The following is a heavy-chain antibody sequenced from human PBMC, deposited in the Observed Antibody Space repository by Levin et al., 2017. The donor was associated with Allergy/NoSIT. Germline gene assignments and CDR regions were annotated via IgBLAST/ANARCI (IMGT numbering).Heavy chain of an antibody. V-gene: IGHV4-30-2*01. CDR2: IYHSGST. CDR1: GGSISSGGYS. CDR3: ARGGQGSGKEQTNFDY. J-gene: IGHJ4*02. D-gene: IGHD1-7*01. Sequence: SETLSLTCAVSGGSISSGGYSWSWIRQPPGKGLEWIGYIYHSGSTYYNPSLKSRVTISVDRSKNQFSLKLSSVTAADTAVYYCARGGQGSGKEQTNFDYWGQGTLVTVSS.